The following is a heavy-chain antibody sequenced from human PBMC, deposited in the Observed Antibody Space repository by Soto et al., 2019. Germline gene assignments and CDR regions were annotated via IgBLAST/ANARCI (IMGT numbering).Heavy chain of an antibody. Sequence: QVLLQESGPGLVKPSETLFLTCTVSGGSISSLYWAWIRQPAGKGLEWIGRIFPSGDSNYNPSITSRVSMSLDTSKNQFSLTVSSVTAADTAVYYCARASRCKSEYECFAWLDFWGQGILVTVSS. V-gene: IGHV4-4*07. CDR2: IFPSGDS. D-gene: IGHD6-6*01. CDR3: ARASRCKSEYECFAWLDF. CDR1: GGSISSLY. J-gene: IGHJ4*02.